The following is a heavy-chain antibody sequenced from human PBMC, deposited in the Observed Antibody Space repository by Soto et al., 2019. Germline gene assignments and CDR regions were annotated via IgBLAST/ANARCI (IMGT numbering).Heavy chain of an antibody. CDR2: ISPRKGNT. V-gene: IGHV1-18*04. CDR1: GFSFTGYY. D-gene: IGHD3-10*01. CDR3: ARDLDPSGSYYTDY. Sequence: ASVKVSCKAPGFSFTGYYIHWLRQAPGQGLEWMGWISPRKGNTNYAQSFQGRVTMTTDTSTSTAYMELRSLTSDDTAVYYCARDLDPSGSYYTDYWGPGTLVTVSS. J-gene: IGHJ4*02.